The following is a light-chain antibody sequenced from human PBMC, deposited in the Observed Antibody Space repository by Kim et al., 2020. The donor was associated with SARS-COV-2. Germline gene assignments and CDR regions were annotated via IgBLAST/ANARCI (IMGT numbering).Light chain of an antibody. Sequence: DIQMTPSPSSLAASVGDRVTIACRASQSISTYLNWYQQKPGKAPKLLIYAASSLQSGVPSRFSGSGSGTDFTLTISSLQPEDFATYYCQQSHTTPVLTFGGGTKVDIK. CDR3: QQSHTTPVLT. CDR2: AAS. J-gene: IGKJ4*01. CDR1: QSISTY. V-gene: IGKV1-39*01.